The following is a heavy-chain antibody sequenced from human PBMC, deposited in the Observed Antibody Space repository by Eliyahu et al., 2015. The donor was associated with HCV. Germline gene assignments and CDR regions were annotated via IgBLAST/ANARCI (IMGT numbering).Heavy chain of an antibody. CDR1: GFTVSSNY. CDR3: AREIAVAGTFGYYYYYYMDV. D-gene: IGHD6-19*01. J-gene: IGHJ6*03. Sequence: EVQLVESGGGLIQPGGSLRLSCAASGFTVSSNYXSWVRQAPGKGLEWVSVIYSGGSTYYADSVKGRFTISRDNSKNTLYLQMNSLRAEDTAVYYCAREIAVAGTFGYYYYYYMDVWGKGTTVTVSS. V-gene: IGHV3-53*01. CDR2: IYSGGST.